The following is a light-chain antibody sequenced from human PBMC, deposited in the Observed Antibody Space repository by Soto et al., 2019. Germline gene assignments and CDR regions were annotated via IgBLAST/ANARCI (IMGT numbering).Light chain of an antibody. CDR2: DSN. CDR3: ATWDSSLTGEV. CDR1: RSNIGNNY. Sequence: QSVLPQPPSVSAAPGQKVTISCSGSRSNIGNNYVSWYQQLPGTAPKLLIYDSNKRPSGIPDRFSGSKSGTSATLDITGLQTGDEADYYCATWDSSLTGEVFGGGTKLTVL. J-gene: IGLJ2*01. V-gene: IGLV1-51*01.